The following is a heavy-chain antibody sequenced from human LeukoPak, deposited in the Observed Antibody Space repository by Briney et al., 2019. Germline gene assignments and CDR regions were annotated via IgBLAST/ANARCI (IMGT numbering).Heavy chain of an antibody. D-gene: IGHD3-10*01. CDR3: ARRLLWFGEAGWFDP. J-gene: IGHJ5*02. CDR2: IYYSGST. V-gene: IGHV4-59*01. CDR1: GGSISSYY. Sequence: SETLSLTCTVSGGSISSYYWSWIRQPPGKGLEWIGYIYYSGSTNYNPSLKSRVTISVDTSKNQFSLKLSSVTAADTAVYYCARRLLWFGEAGWFDPLGPGNPGHRLL.